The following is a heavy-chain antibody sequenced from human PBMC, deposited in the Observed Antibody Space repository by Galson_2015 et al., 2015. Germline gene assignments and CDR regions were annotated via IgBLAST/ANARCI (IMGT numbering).Heavy chain of an antibody. CDR2: ISYDGSSQ. CDR3: ATLFTYSSGWPTDY. J-gene: IGHJ4*02. D-gene: IGHD6-19*01. Sequence: SLRLSCAASGFTFSSYDMHWVRQAPGKGLEWVALISYDGSSQYYADSVKGRFTISRDNSRNRLYLQMSSLRTEDTAIYYCATLFTYSSGWPTDYWGQGTLVTVSS. CDR1: GFTFSSYD. V-gene: IGHV3-30-3*01.